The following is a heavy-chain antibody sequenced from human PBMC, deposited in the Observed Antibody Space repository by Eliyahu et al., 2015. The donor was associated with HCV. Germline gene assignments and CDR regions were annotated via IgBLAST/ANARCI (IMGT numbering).Heavy chain of an antibody. CDR2: IRNKANYYTT. CDR3: ARSYPLTDY. CDR1: GFTFSDHY. J-gene: IGHJ4*02. D-gene: IGHD3-16*01. V-gene: IGHV3-72*01. Sequence: EVQLVESGGGLVQXXXSLRLSCAASGFTFSDHYMDWXRQAPGKGLEWVGRIRNKANYYTTDYAASVKGRFTISRDDSKNSLYLQMNSLRTEDTALYYCARSYPLTDYWGQGTLVTVSS.